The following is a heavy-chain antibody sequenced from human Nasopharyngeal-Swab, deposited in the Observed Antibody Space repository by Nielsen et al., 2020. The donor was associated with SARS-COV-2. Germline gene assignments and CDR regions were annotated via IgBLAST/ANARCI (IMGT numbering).Heavy chain of an antibody. D-gene: IGHD1-26*01. CDR2: ISDSGGST. Sequence: GESLKTSCAAFGFTFNSYSLSWGRQATGKGLEWVSGISDSGGSTYYADSLKGRFTISRDNSKDTLYLQMNSLRVEDTAVYYCAKEGGSYSFDYWGQGTLVTVSS. V-gene: IGHV3-23*01. J-gene: IGHJ4*02. CDR1: GFTFNSYS. CDR3: AKEGGSYSFDY.